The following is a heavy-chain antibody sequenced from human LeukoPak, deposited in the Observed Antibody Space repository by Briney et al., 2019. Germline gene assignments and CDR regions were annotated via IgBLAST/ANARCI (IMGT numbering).Heavy chain of an antibody. V-gene: IGHV4-39*02. CDR1: GASIRNTSIFY. J-gene: IGHJ4*02. CDR2: IYYSGHT. CDR3: AASTVVAGPFDS. Sequence: SETLSLTCSVSGASIRNTSIFYWGWIRQPPGKGLEWIGSIYYSGHTSYNPSLNSRVTISVDTSRNLFSLRMTSVPATDTAIYYCAASTVVAGPFDSWGQGALVTVSS. D-gene: IGHD6-19*01.